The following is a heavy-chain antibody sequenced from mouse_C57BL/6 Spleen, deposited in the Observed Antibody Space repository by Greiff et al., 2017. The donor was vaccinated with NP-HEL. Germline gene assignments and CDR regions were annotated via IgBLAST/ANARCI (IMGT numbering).Heavy chain of an antibody. CDR1: GYTFTSYW. CDR3: ARSHYYGSSYPDY. J-gene: IGHJ2*01. Sequence: QVHVKQSGAELAKPGASVKLSCKASGYTFTSYWMHWVKQRPGQGLEWIGYINPSSGYTKYNQKFKDKATLTADKSSSTAYMQLSSLTYEDSAVYYCARSHYYGSSYPDYWGQGTTLTVSS. D-gene: IGHD1-1*01. V-gene: IGHV1-7*01. CDR2: INPSSGYT.